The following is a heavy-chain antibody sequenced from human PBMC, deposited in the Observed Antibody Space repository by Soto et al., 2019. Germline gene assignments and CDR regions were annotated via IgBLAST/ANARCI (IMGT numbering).Heavy chain of an antibody. CDR1: GYPFSSYG. V-gene: IGHV1-18*04. CDR3: ARAHDMVAPSLDY. CDR2: ISTYNGNT. D-gene: IGHD5-12*01. Sequence: QVQLVQSGVEVKRPGASVKVSCTTSGYPFSSYGFTWVRQAPGQGLEWLGWISTYNGNTKYAQELQGRFSLTADTATRTAYMELRSLRFDDTGVYYWARAHDMVAPSLDYWGQGTLVTVS. J-gene: IGHJ4*02.